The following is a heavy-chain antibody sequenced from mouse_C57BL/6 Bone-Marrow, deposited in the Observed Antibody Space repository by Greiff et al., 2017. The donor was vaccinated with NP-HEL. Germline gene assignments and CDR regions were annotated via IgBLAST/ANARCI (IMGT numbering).Heavy chain of an antibody. D-gene: IGHD1-1*01. J-gene: IGHJ4*01. CDR1: GYTFTNYW. CDR3: ARWGTYGSEGYAMDY. V-gene: IGHV1-63*01. Sequence: VQLQQSGAELVRPGTSVKMSCKASGYTFTNYWIGWAKQRPGHGLEWIGDIYPGGGYTNYNEKFKGKATLTADKSSSTAYMQFSSLTSEDSAIYDCARWGTYGSEGYAMDYWGQGTSVTVSS. CDR2: IYPGGGYT.